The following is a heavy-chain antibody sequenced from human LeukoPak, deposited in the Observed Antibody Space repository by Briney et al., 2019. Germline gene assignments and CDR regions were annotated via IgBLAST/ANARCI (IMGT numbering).Heavy chain of an antibody. Sequence: PGGSLRLSCAASGLTFSSYATTWVRQAPGKGLEWISTINPSGSGTYYADSVKGHFTISRDNSKTTLYLQMNSLRAEDTAVYYCAKDGLPTVTYYYYYGMDVWGKGTTVTVSS. CDR1: GLTFSSYA. CDR2: INPSGSGT. V-gene: IGHV3-23*01. CDR3: AKDGLPTVTYYYYYGMDV. J-gene: IGHJ6*04. D-gene: IGHD4-17*01.